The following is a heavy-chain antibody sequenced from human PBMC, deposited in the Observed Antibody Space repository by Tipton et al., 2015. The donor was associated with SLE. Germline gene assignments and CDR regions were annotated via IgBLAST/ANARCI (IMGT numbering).Heavy chain of an antibody. CDR2: IYSGGST. Sequence: SLRLSCAASGFTVSSNYMSWVRQAPGKGLEWVSVIYSGGSTYYADSVKGRFTISRDNSKNTQYLQMNSLRAEDTAVYYCARDRGSGWFDFDYWGQGTLVTVSS. J-gene: IGHJ4*02. D-gene: IGHD6-19*01. V-gene: IGHV3-53*05. CDR3: ARDRGSGWFDFDY. CDR1: GFTVSSNY.